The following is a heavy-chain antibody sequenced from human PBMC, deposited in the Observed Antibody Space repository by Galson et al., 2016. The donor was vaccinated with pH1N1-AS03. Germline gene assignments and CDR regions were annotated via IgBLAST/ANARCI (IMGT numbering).Heavy chain of an antibody. V-gene: IGHV3-30*18. D-gene: IGHD1-26*01. CDR1: AFIFSNYG. Sequence: SLRLSCAASAFIFSNYGMHWVRQAPGKGLEWVAVISYDGTNKFYADSVKGRFTISRDNPKNTLYLQMNSLRAEDTAVYYCAKDIIIVGASLTGGYFDYWGQGTLVTVSS. CDR2: ISYDGTNK. CDR3: AKDIIIVGASLTGGYFDY. J-gene: IGHJ4*02.